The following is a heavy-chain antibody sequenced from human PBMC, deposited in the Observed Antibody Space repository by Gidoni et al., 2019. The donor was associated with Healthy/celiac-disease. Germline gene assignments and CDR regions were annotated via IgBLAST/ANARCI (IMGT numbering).Heavy chain of an antibody. J-gene: IGHJ3*02. CDR3: AREPRPIVVVIDDAFDI. D-gene: IGHD3-22*01. CDR1: GGSVSSGSYY. V-gene: IGHV4-61*01. CDR2: IYYSGST. Sequence: QVQLQESRPGLVKPSETLSLTCTVSGGSVSSGSYYWSWIRQPPGKGLEWIGYIYYSGSTNYNPSLKSRVTISVDTSKNQFSLKLSSVTAADTAVYYCAREPRPIVVVIDDAFDIWGQGTMVTVSS.